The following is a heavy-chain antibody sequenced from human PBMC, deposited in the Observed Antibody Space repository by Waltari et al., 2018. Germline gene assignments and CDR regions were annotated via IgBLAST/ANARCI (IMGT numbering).Heavy chain of an antibody. CDR2: IYYSGST. CDR3: AREVPRNGYIGLIYYYMDV. Sequence: QLQLQESGPGLVKPSETLSLTCTVSGCSLRSSRSFWAWIRQPPGKGLEWIGSIYYSGSTYYNLSLKSRVTISVDRSTNQVSLKLTSVTAADTAVYFCAREVPRNGYIGLIYYYMDVWGKGTTVTVSS. J-gene: IGHJ6*03. CDR1: GCSLRSSRSF. V-gene: IGHV4-39*01. D-gene: IGHD5-12*01.